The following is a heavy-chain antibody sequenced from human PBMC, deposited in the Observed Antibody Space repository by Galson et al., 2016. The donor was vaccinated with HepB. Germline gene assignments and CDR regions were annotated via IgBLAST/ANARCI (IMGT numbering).Heavy chain of an antibody. CDR2: TGNKANSYTT. CDR1: GFTFSDHY. V-gene: IGHV3-72*01. Sequence: SLRLSCAASGFTFSDHYMDWVRQAPGKGLEWVGRTGNKANSYTTEYAASVKGRFTISRDESKNSLYLQMNSLKTEDTAVYYCATGATGTTDYWGQGTLVTVSS. D-gene: IGHD1-1*01. CDR3: ATGATGTTDY. J-gene: IGHJ4*02.